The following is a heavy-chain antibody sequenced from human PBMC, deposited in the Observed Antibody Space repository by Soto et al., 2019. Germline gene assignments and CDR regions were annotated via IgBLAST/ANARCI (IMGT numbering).Heavy chain of an antibody. CDR2: IYYTGTT. D-gene: IGHD3-10*01. J-gene: IGHJ4*02. V-gene: IGHV4-59*01. CDR1: GTSIRGYY. Sequence: QVQLQESGPGLIKPSETLSVTCSVSGTSIRGYYWTWIRQPPGKGLEWIGYIYYTGTTKYNPSLKSRVHISVDTSKNQFSLRLNSVTAADTAVYYCAREVSSFGSNHFDSWGQGALVTVSS. CDR3: AREVSSFGSNHFDS.